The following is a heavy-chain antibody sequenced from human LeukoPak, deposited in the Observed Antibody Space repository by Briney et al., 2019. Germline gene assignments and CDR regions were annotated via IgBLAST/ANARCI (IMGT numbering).Heavy chain of an antibody. CDR1: GYTFTNYY. Sequence: GASVKVSCKASGYTFTNYYMHWVRQAPGQGLEWMGIINPSGGSTSYAQKFQGRVTVTRDTSTSTVYMELSSLRSEDTAVYYCASLASGSSGYGFYGMDVWGQGTTVTVSS. V-gene: IGHV1-46*01. J-gene: IGHJ6*02. CDR3: ASLASGSSGYGFYGMDV. CDR2: INPSGGST. D-gene: IGHD3-22*01.